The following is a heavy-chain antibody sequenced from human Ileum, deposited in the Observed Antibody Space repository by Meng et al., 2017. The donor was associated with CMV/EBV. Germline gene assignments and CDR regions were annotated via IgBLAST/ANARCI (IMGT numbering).Heavy chain of an antibody. J-gene: IGHJ4*02. CDR3: ARGSVAGRGAFDY. CDR2: ISSSSSTI. D-gene: IGHD6-19*01. CDR1: GFTFSSYS. Sequence: GGSLRLSCAASGFTFSSYSMNWVRQAPGKGLEWVSYISSSSSTIYYADSVKGRFTISRDNAKNSLYLQMNSLRAEDTAVYYCARGSVAGRGAFDYWGQGTRVTGYS. V-gene: IGHV3-48*04.